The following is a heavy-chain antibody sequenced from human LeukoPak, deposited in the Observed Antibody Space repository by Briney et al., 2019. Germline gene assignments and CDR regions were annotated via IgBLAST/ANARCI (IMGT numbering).Heavy chain of an antibody. D-gene: IGHD1-7*01. CDR3: ASAIITGTTSWFDP. Sequence: GGSLRLSCAASGFTFSSYAMHWVRQAPGKGLEWVAVISYDGSNKYYADSVKGRFTISRDNSKNTLYLQMNSLRAEDTAVYYCASAIITGTTSWFDPWGQGTLVTVSS. CDR2: ISYDGSNK. J-gene: IGHJ5*02. CDR1: GFTFSSYA. V-gene: IGHV3-30-3*01.